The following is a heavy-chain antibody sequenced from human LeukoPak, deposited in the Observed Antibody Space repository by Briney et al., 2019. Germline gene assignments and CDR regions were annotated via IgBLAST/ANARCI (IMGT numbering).Heavy chain of an antibody. D-gene: IGHD5-24*01. Sequence: GASVKVSCKASGYTFTSYDINWVRQATGQGLEWMGWMNPNSGNTGYAQKFQGRVTMTRNTSISTAYMELSSLRSEDTAVYYCARGSIARWLQLTINDYWGQGTLVTVSS. CDR3: ARGSIARWLQLTINDY. CDR1: GYTFTSYD. J-gene: IGHJ4*02. V-gene: IGHV1-8*01. CDR2: MNPNSGNT.